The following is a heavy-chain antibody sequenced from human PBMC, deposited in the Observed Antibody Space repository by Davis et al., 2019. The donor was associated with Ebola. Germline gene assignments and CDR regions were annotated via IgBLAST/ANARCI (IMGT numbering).Heavy chain of an antibody. CDR2: ISGSGGST. V-gene: IGHV3-23*01. Sequence: GESLKISCAASGFTFSSYAMSWVRQAPGKGLEWVSAISGSGGSTYYADSVKGRFTISRDNAKNSLYLQMNSLRAEDTALYYCAKDYRGRRYFDLWGRGTLVTVSS. J-gene: IGHJ2*01. CDR1: GFTFSSYA. D-gene: IGHD3-16*02. CDR3: AKDYRGRRYFDL.